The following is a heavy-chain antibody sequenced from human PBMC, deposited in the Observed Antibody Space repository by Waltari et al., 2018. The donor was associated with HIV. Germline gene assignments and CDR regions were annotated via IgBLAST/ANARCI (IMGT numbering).Heavy chain of an antibody. D-gene: IGHD1-1*01. CDR2: IKQDGRGT. Sequence: EVQLVESGGGSVRPGGSLSLPCAASGFTLTYDWKSWVRQAPGKGLEWVSNIKQDGRGTYYADSLKGRFTISRGNAKNSLYLQMKSLRVEDTAVYYCARSVPYSWNDDQAFDIWGQGTMVTVSS. CDR1: GFTLTYDW. V-gene: IGHV3-7*01. J-gene: IGHJ3*02. CDR3: ARSVPYSWNDDQAFDI.